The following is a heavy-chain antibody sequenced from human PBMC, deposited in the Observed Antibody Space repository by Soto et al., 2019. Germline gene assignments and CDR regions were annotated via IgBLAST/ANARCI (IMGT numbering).Heavy chain of an antibody. CDR1: GGTFSSYT. D-gene: IGHD2-2*01. CDR3: AKDWSSTSCYAYP. Sequence: SVKVSCKASGGTFSSYTISWVRQAPGQGLEWMGRIIPILGIANYAQKFQGRVTITADKSTSTAYMELSSLRSEDTAVYYCAKDWSSTSCYAYPWGQGTLVTVSS. J-gene: IGHJ5*02. CDR2: IIPILGIA. V-gene: IGHV1-69*04.